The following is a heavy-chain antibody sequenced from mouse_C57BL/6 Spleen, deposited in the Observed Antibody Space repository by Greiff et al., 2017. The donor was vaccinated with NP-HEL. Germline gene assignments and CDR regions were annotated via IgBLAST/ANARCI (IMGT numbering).Heavy chain of an antibody. CDR3: AREVIATVVADWYFDV. CDR1: GYSITSGYY. D-gene: IGHD1-1*01. Sequence: VQLQQSGPGLVKPSQSLSLTCSVTGYSITSGYYWNWIRQFPGNKLEWMGYISYDGSNNYNPSLKNRISITRDTSKNQFFLKLNSVTTEDTATYYCAREVIATVVADWYFDVWGTGTTVTVSS. CDR2: ISYDGSN. J-gene: IGHJ1*03. V-gene: IGHV3-6*01.